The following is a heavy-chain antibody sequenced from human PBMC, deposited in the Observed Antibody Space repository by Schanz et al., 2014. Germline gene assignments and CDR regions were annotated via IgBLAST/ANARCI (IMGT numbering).Heavy chain of an antibody. D-gene: IGHD6-6*01. CDR3: TTDRGITVRPLFDY. V-gene: IGHV3-15*01. J-gene: IGHJ4*01. Sequence: EVQLVASGGGLVKPGGSLRLSCAVSGLTFSSACMGWVRQAPGKGLEWVGRLKSKTDGGTTDYAAPVKGRFTISRDDSKNTLYLQMNFLKTEDTAVYFCTTDRGITVRPLFDYWGHGTLVTVAS. CDR1: GLTFSSAC. CDR2: LKSKTDGGTT.